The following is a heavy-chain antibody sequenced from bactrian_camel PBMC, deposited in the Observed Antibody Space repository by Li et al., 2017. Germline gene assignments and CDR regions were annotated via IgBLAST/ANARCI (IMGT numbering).Heavy chain of an antibody. Sequence: VQLVESGGGSVQPGGSLRLSCAISGNTYSLNCLGWFRQAPGMEREQVAVFRYTFGRTTYYADSVKGRFTISRDDARNTVYLQMNNLTPEDTAMYYCAATGSLLYFSEYDGELAFASWGQGTQVTVS. CDR2: FRYTFGRTT. D-gene: IGHD4*01. V-gene: IGHV3S53*01. CDR1: GNTYSLNC. J-gene: IGHJ6*01. CDR3: AATGSLLYFSEYDGELAFAS.